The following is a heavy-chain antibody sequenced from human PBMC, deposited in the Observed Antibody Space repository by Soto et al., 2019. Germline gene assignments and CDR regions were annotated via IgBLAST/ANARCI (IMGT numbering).Heavy chain of an antibody. Sequence: QVQLVESGGGVVQPGRSLRLSCAATRFTFSSYGIHWVRQAPGKGLEWVAVIWYDGSNKYYADSVKGRFTISRDNSKNTLYLQMNSLRAGDTAVYYCARFLGDYGEIDYWGQGTLVTVSS. CDR2: IWYDGSNK. V-gene: IGHV3-33*01. CDR3: ARFLGDYGEIDY. J-gene: IGHJ4*02. CDR1: RFTFSSYG. D-gene: IGHD4-17*01.